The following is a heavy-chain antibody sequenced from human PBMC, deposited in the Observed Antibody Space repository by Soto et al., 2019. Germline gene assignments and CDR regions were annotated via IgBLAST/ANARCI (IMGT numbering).Heavy chain of an antibody. Sequence: GGSLRLSCAASGFTFSSYDMHWVRQATGKGLEWVSAIGTAGDTYYPGSVKGRFTISRENAKNSLYLQMNSLRAGDTAVYYCARDHGYSSSWYFDYWGQGTLVTVSS. CDR2: IGTAGDT. J-gene: IGHJ4*02. V-gene: IGHV3-13*01. CDR1: GFTFSSYD. CDR3: ARDHGYSSSWYFDY. D-gene: IGHD6-13*01.